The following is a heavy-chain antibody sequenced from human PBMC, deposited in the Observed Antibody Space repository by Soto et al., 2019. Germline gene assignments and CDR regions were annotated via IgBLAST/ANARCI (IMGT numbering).Heavy chain of an antibody. CDR3: ARINHAGGESK. V-gene: IGHV1-69*02. D-gene: IGHD2-21*01. J-gene: IGHJ4*02. CDR2: IIPILGIA. CDR1: GGTFSSYT. Sequence: QVQLVQSGAEVKKPGSSVKVSCKASGGTFSSYTISWVRQAPGQGLEWMGRIIPILGIANYAQKFQGRVTMTADKSTSTAYMELRSLRSEDTAVYYCARINHAGGESKWGQGTLVTVSS.